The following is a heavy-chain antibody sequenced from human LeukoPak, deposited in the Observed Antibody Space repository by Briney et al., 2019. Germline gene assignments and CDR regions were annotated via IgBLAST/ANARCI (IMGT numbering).Heavy chain of an antibody. CDR3: ARSNSGWSTYYFDL. D-gene: IGHD6-19*01. CDR2: IYTSGST. V-gene: IGHV4-4*07. CDR1: GGSISSYY. J-gene: IGHJ2*01. Sequence: PSETLSLTCTVSGGSISSYYWTWIRQPAGKGLEWIGRIYTSGSTNYNPSLKSRVTMSVDTSKNQFSLRLSSVTAADTAVYYCARSNSGWSTYYFDLWGRGTLVTVSS.